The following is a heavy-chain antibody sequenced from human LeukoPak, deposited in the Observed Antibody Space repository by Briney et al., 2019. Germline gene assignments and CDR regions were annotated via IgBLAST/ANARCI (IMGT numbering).Heavy chain of an antibody. D-gene: IGHD1-1*01. Sequence: SETLPLTCTVSGGSISSDYWSWLRQTPEKGLEWIGYISYSGSTNYNPSLKSRVTISADTSKNQFSLKLRSVTAADTAVCYCARDDDTAGIDYWGQGTLVTVSS. CDR3: ARDDDTAGIDY. V-gene: IGHV4-59*01. CDR2: ISYSGST. CDR1: GGSISSDY. J-gene: IGHJ4*02.